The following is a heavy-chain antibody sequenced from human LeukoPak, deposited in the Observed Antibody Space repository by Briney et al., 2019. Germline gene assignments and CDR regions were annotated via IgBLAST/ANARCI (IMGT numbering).Heavy chain of an antibody. V-gene: IGHV4-59*12. J-gene: IGHJ3*02. CDR1: GGSISSYY. CDR3: ARGGRSAFDI. CDR2: IFHIGVT. Sequence: SETLSLTCTVSGGSISSYYWSWIRQPPGKSLEWIGEIFHIGVTNYKPSLKSRVSMSVDNSRHQFSLNLRSVTAADTAVYFCARGGRSAFDIWGPGTKVIVSS.